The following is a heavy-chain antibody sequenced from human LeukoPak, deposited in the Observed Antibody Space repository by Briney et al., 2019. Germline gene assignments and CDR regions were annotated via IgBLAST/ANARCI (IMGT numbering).Heavy chain of an antibody. J-gene: IGHJ6*03. Sequence: GASVKVSCKTSGYTFTTFGVTWVRQAPRQGLEWMGWISAYNGDTKYAQKFQGRITMTTDTSTSTANMELRSLRSDDTAVYYCAREGYHAGYYYYMDVWGKGTTVTVSS. CDR3: AREGYHAGYYYYMDV. D-gene: IGHD2-2*01. CDR1: GYTFTTFG. CDR2: ISAYNGDT. V-gene: IGHV1-18*01.